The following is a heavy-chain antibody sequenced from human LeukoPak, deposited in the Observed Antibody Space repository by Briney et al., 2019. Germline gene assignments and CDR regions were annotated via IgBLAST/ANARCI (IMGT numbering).Heavy chain of an antibody. Sequence: GGSLRLSCAASGFTFSSYAMSWVRQAPGKGLEWISYISGSGSTIYYADSVKGRFTISRDNAKNSLYLQMNSLRAEDTAVYYCARGGYMITFGGVDSWGQGTLVTVSS. CDR1: GFTFSSYA. J-gene: IGHJ5*01. CDR3: ARGGYMITFGGVDS. CDR2: ISGSGSTI. D-gene: IGHD3-16*01. V-gene: IGHV3-48*04.